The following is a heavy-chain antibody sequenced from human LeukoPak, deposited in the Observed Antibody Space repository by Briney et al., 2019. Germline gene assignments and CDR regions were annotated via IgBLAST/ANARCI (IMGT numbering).Heavy chain of an antibody. CDR2: IYHRGST. Sequence: SETLSLTCTVSGYSISSGYYWGWIRQPPGKGREWIGSIYHRGSTYYNPSLKGRGSLSADTSTNHVSLRLSSVAAADTAVYYCANPYSRGNDYGSLTWGQGTLVTVSS. J-gene: IGHJ5*02. CDR3: ANPYSRGNDYGSLT. V-gene: IGHV4-38-2*02. D-gene: IGHD4-17*01. CDR1: GYSISSGYY.